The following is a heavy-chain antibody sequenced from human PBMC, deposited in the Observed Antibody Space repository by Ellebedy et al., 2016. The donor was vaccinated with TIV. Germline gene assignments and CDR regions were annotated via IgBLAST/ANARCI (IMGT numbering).Heavy chain of an antibody. CDR1: GGSISRYY. CDR2: IYYSGST. V-gene: IGHV4-59*01. CDR3: ARATGYSSSWTDGWFDP. D-gene: IGHD6-13*01. Sequence: SETLSLTXTVSGGSISRYYWSWIRQPPGTGLEWIGYIYYSGSTNYNPSLKSRVTISVDTSKNQFSLKLSSVTAADTAVYYCARATGYSSSWTDGWFDPWGQGTLVTVSS. J-gene: IGHJ5*02.